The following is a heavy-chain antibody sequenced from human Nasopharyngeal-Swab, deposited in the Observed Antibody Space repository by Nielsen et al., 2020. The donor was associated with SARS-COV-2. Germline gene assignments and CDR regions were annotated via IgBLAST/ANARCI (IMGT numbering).Heavy chain of an antibody. D-gene: IGHD2-2*01. CDR2: IKQDGSEK. Sequence: GESLKISCAASGFTFSSYWMSWVRQAPGKGLEWVANIKQDGSEKYYVDSVKGRFTISRDNAKNSLYLQMNSLRAEDTAVYYCARVVTAAFDYWGQGTLVTVSS. CDR1: GFTFSSYW. CDR3: ARVVTAAFDY. J-gene: IGHJ4*02. V-gene: IGHV3-7*01.